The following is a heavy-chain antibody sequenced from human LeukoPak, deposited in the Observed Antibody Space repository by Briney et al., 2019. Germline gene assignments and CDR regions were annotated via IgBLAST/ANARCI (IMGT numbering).Heavy chain of an antibody. Sequence: ASVKVSCKASGYTFTSYYMHWVRQAPGQGLEWMGIINPSGVSTSYAQKFQGRVTMTRDMSTSTVYMELSSLRSEDTAVYYCARGGKALVRYYDSSGPKFDYWGQGTLVTVSS. J-gene: IGHJ4*02. V-gene: IGHV1-46*01. CDR3: ARGGKALVRYYDSSGPKFDY. D-gene: IGHD3-22*01. CDR1: GYTFTSYY. CDR2: INPSGVST.